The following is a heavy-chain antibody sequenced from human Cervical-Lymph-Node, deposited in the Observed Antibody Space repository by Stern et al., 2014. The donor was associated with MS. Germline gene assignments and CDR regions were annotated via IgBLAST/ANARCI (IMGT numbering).Heavy chain of an antibody. CDR1: GFTFDDHA. CDR2: ITWNSVTV. CDR3: ARAAVTGMEPLDY. Sequence: QLVQSGGGLVQPGRSLRLSCVGSGFTFDDHAMYWVRQPPGKGLECVSSITWNSVTVGYADSVKGRFTISRDNAKNSLYLRMNSLRSEDTALYYCARAAVTGMEPLDYWGQGTLVTVSS. J-gene: IGHJ4*02. D-gene: IGHD6-19*01. V-gene: IGHV3-9*01.